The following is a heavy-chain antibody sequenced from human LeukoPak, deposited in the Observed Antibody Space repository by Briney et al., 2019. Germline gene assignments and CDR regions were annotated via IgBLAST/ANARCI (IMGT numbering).Heavy chain of an antibody. CDR2: ISGSGGST. Sequence: GGSLRLPCAASGFTFSSYAMSWVRQAPGKGLEWVSAISGSGGSTYYADSVKGRFTISRDNSKNTLYLQMNSLRAEDTAVYYCAKKKGQGYYDSSGYYDYWGQGTLVTVSS. D-gene: IGHD3-22*01. CDR3: AKKKGQGYYDSSGYYDY. V-gene: IGHV3-23*01. CDR1: GFTFSSYA. J-gene: IGHJ4*02.